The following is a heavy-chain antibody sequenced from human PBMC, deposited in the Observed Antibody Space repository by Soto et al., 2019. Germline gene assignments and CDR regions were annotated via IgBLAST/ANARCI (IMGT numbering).Heavy chain of an antibody. V-gene: IGHV4-31*02. CDR1: GGSISSGGYY. CDR2: IYYSGST. Sequence: PSETLSLTCTVSGGSISSGGYYWSWIRQHPGKGLEWIGYIYYSGSTYYNPSLKSRVTISVDTSKNQFSLKLSSVTAADTAVYYCARENIVVVPASHYFDYWGQGTLVTVSS. J-gene: IGHJ4*02. CDR3: ARENIVVVPASHYFDY. D-gene: IGHD2-2*01.